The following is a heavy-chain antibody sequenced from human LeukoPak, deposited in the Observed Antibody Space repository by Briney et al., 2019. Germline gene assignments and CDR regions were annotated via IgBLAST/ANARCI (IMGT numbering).Heavy chain of an antibody. J-gene: IGHJ2*01. V-gene: IGHV3-30*18. Sequence: PGGSLRLSCAASGFTFSSYGMHWVRQAPGKGLEWVAVISYDGSNKYYADSVKGRFTISRDNSKNTLYLQMNNLRAEDSAVYYCAKDLSGYGPYWYFDLWGRGTLVTVSS. CDR2: ISYDGSNK. CDR1: GFTFSSYG. CDR3: AKDLSGYGPYWYFDL. D-gene: IGHD6-25*01.